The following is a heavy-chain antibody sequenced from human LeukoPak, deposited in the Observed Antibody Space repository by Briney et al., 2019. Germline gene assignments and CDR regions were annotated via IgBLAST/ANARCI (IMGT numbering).Heavy chain of an antibody. CDR3: AKAYDSSGSARAHFDY. V-gene: IGHV3-30*14. Sequence: GGSLRLSCAASGFTFSSYAMHWVRQAPGKGLEWVAVISYDGSNKYYADSVKGRFTISRDNSKNTLYLQMNSLRAEDTALYYCAKAYDSSGSARAHFDYWGQGTLVTVSS. CDR1: GFTFSSYA. J-gene: IGHJ4*02. D-gene: IGHD3-22*01. CDR2: ISYDGSNK.